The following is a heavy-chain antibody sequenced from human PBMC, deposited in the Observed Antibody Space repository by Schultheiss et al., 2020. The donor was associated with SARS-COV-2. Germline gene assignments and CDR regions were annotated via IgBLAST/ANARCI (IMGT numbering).Heavy chain of an antibody. D-gene: IGHD6-13*01. J-gene: IGHJ4*02. Sequence: GESLKISCATSGFTFSRYWMHWVRQSPGKGLEWVARLSGDGSSTKYADAVKGRFTISRERGTNTLLLQMNSLRAEDTAVYYCARGTLAAAGGGVDYWGLGTLVTVSS. CDR2: LSGDGSST. V-gene: IGHV3-74*03. CDR1: GFTFSRYW. CDR3: ARGTLAAAGGGVDY.